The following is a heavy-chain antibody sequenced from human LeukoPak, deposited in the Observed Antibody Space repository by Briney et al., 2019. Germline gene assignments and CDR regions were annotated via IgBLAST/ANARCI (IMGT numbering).Heavy chain of an antibody. Sequence: SETLSLTCAVYGXSFSGYYWSWIRQPPGKGLEWIGEINHSGSTNYNPSLKSRVTISVDTSKNQFSLKLSSVTAADTAVYYCARGTGIAAAGSLDYWGQGTLVTVSS. CDR1: GXSFSGYY. CDR3: ARGTGIAAAGSLDY. CDR2: INHSGST. J-gene: IGHJ4*02. V-gene: IGHV4-34*01. D-gene: IGHD6-13*01.